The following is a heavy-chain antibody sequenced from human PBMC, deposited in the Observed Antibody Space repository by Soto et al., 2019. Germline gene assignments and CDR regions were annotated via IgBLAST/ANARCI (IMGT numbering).Heavy chain of an antibody. V-gene: IGHV3-23*01. CDR2: IIASGGST. Sequence: GGSLRLSCAASGFTFSSHAMSWVRQAPGKGLEWVSAIIASGGSTYYADSVKGRFTISRDNSKNTLYLQMNSLRAEDTAVYYCAKDLTYYDFWSGYSNVRKYYYYGMDVWGQGTTVTVSS. CDR1: GFTFSSHA. CDR3: AKDLTYYDFWSGYSNVRKYYYYGMDV. D-gene: IGHD3-3*01. J-gene: IGHJ6*02.